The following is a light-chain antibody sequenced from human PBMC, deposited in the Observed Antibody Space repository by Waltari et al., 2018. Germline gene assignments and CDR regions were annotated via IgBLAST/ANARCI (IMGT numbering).Light chain of an antibody. CDR2: DAS. J-gene: IGKJ1*01. Sequence: EIVLTQSPGTLSLSPGERPTLSCRASQSVRRTLAWYQQKPGQAPRLLIYDASSSATGIPDSFSGSGTGTDFSLTISRLEPEDFAVYYCQKYGSLPATFGQGTKVEIK. CDR3: QKYGSLPAT. V-gene: IGKV3-20*01. CDR1: QSVRRT.